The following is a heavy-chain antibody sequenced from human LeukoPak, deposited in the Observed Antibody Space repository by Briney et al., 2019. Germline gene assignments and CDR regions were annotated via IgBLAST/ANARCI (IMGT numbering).Heavy chain of an antibody. D-gene: IGHD4-17*01. CDR1: GFTFSSYS. CDR3: ARSLMTTVTTGPYY. V-gene: IGHV3-21*01. CDR2: ISSSSSYI. Sequence: SGGSLRLSCAASGFTFSSYSMNWVRQAPGKGLEWVSSISSSSSYIYCAGSVKGRFTISRDNAKNSLYLQMNSLRAEDTAVYYCARSLMTTVTTGPYYWGQGTLVTVSS. J-gene: IGHJ4*02.